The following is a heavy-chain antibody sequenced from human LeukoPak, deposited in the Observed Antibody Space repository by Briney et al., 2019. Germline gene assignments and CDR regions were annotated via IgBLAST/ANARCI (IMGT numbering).Heavy chain of an antibody. CDR3: ARGRRTYYDSSSYYHLGY. D-gene: IGHD3-22*01. CDR1: GYSISSGYY. Sequence: PLETLSLTCAVSGYSISSGYYWGWIRQPPGKGLEWIGSIYHSGSTYYNPSLKSRVTISVDTSKNQFSLKLSSVTAADTAVYYCARGRRTYYDSSSYYHLGYWGQGTLVTVSS. CDR2: IYHSGST. V-gene: IGHV4-38-2*01. J-gene: IGHJ4*02.